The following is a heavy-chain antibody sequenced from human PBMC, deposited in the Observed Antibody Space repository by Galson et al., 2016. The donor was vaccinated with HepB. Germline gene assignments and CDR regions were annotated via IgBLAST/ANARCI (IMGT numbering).Heavy chain of an antibody. V-gene: IGHV1-46*01. CDR2: INPSGGST. D-gene: IGHD4-17*01. J-gene: IGHJ4*02. CDR1: GYTLRSYY. CDR3: ARDPTYGDYVIY. Sequence: SVKVSCKASGYTLRSYYMHWVRQAPGQGLGWMGIINPSGGSTTYAQKFQGRVIMTRDTSTNTVYMELSSLRSEDTAVYYCARDPTYGDYVIYWGQGTLVTVSS.